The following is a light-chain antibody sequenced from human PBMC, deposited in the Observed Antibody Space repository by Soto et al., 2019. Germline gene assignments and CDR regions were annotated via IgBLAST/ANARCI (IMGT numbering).Light chain of an antibody. CDR3: CSYAGSYEV. CDR1: SSNIGSYP. J-gene: IGLJ1*01. V-gene: IGLV1-44*01. CDR2: SDD. Sequence: QSVLTQSPSASGTPGQRVTISCYGSSSNIGSYPVYWYQQLPGTAPKLLINSDDQRPSGVPDRFSASKSGNTASLTISGLQAEDEADYYCCSYAGSYEVFGTGTKVTVL.